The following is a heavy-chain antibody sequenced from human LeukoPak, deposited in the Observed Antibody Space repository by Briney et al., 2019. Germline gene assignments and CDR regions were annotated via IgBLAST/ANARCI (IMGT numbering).Heavy chain of an antibody. CDR1: GFTFSSYA. Sequence: PGGSLRLSCAASGFTFSSYAMHWVRQAPGKGLEYVSAISSNGGSTYYANSVKGRFTISRDNSKNTPYLQMGSLRAEDMAVYYCARALYYYYYMDVWGKGTTVTVSS. J-gene: IGHJ6*03. CDR2: ISSNGGST. CDR3: ARALYYYYYMDV. V-gene: IGHV3-64*01.